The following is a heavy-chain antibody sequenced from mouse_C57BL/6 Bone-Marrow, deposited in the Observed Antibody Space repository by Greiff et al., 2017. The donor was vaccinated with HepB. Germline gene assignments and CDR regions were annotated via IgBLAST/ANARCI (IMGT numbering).Heavy chain of an antibody. V-gene: IGHV3-6*01. CDR2: ISYDGSN. CDR3: ARGPLLRFYAMDY. Sequence: EVHLVESGPGLVKPSQSLSLTCSVTGYSITSGYYWNWIRQFPGNKLEWMGYISYDGSNNYNPSLKNRISITRDTSKNQFFLKLNSVTTEDTATYYCARGPLLRFYAMDYWGQGTSVTVSS. D-gene: IGHD2-9*01. CDR1: GYSITSGYY. J-gene: IGHJ4*01.